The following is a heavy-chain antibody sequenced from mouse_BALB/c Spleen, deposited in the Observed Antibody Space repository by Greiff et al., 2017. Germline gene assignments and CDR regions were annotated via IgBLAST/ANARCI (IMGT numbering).Heavy chain of an antibody. J-gene: IGHJ4*01. Sequence: VQLQQSGPELVNPGASVKISCKASGYTFTDYNMHWVKQSHGKGLEWIGYIYPYNGGTGYNQKFKSKATLTVDNSSSTAYMELRSLTSEDSAVYYCARVAHYYAMDYWGQGTSVTVSS. D-gene: IGHD1-1*02. CDR2: IYPYNGGT. CDR3: ARVAHYYAMDY. CDR1: GYTFTDYN. V-gene: IGHV1S29*02.